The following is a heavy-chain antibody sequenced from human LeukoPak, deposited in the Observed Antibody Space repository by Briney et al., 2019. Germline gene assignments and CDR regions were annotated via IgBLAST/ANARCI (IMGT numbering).Heavy chain of an antibody. CDR2: ISWNSGSI. CDR1: GFTFYDYA. D-gene: IGHD3-22*01. CDR3: AKGEYYYDSSGYPIDY. J-gene: IGHJ4*02. V-gene: IGHV3-9*01. Sequence: PGGSLRLSCAASGFTFYDYAMHWVRQAPGKGLEGFSGISWNSGSIGYADSVKGRFTISRDNAKNSLYLHMNSLRAEDTALYYCAKGEYYYDSSGYPIDYWGQGTLVTVSS.